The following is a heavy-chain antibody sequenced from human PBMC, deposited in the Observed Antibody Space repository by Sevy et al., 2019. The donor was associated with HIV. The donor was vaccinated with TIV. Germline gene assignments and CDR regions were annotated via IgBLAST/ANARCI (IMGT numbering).Heavy chain of an antibody. J-gene: IGHJ4*02. D-gene: IGHD2-15*01. CDR3: ARAYCSGGRCYSLAY. CDR1: GYTFTTYR. V-gene: IGHV1-18*01. CDR2: ISPHNGDT. Sequence: ASVKVSCKVSGYTFTTYRIFWVREAPGQGLESMGWISPHNGDTDYAQKFQGRVTLITDKSTITAYMELRVLRSDDTAVYFCARAYCSGGRCYSLAYWGQGTLVTVSS.